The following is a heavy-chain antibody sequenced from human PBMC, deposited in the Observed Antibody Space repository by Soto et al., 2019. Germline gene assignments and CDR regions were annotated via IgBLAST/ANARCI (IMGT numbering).Heavy chain of an antibody. D-gene: IGHD4-17*01. V-gene: IGHV3-53*02. CDR1: GFTVSSNY. CDR3: AREHETTAGPKYAFDI. J-gene: IGHJ3*02. CDR2: IYSGGST. Sequence: EVQLVETGGGLIQPGGSLRLSCAASGFTVSSNYMSWVRQAPGKGLEWVSVIYSGGSTYYADSVKGRFTISRDNSKNTLDRQMNSLRAEDTAVYYCAREHETTAGPKYAFDIWCQGTMVTVSS.